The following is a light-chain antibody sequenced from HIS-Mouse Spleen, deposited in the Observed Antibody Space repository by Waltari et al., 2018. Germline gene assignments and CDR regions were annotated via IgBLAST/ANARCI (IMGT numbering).Light chain of an antibody. J-gene: IGLJ1*01. Sequence: SYVLPQPTSASVAPAQTARNPWGGNNTGSKTVHWYQQKPGQAPVLVVYDDSDRPSGIPERFSGSNSGNTATLTISRVEAGDEADYYCQVWDSSSDRVFGTGTKVTVL. CDR1: NTGSKT. V-gene: IGLV3-21*02. CDR2: DDS. CDR3: QVWDSSSDRV.